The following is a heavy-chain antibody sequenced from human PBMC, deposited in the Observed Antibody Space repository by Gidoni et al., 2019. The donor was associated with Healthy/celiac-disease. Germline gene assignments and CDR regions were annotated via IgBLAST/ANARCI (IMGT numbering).Heavy chain of an antibody. CDR3: ARDYAVYDIVVVPAPRGGYYGMDV. Sequence: QVQLQESGPGLVKPSQTLSLTCTVSGGSISSGGYSWSWIRQHPWKGLEWIGYIYYSGSTYYNPSLKSRVTISVDTSKNQFSLELSSVTAADTAVYYCARDYAVYDIVVVPAPRGGYYGMDVWGQGTTVTVSS. CDR2: IYYSGST. J-gene: IGHJ6*02. D-gene: IGHD2-2*01. CDR1: GGSISSGGYS. V-gene: IGHV4-31*03.